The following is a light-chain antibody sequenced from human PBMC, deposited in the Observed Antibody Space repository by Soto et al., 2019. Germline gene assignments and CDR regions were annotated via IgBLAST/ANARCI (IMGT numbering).Light chain of an antibody. CDR3: CSCTNTNTLV. V-gene: IGLV2-14*01. CDR2: EVS. CDR1: SSDVGGYNY. Sequence: QSALTHPASVSGSPGQSITISCTGTSSDVGGYNYVSWYQHHPGKAPKVMIYEVSNRPSGVSNRFSGSKSGNTASLTISGLQAEDEAEYYCCSCTNTNTLVFGGGTKLTVL. J-gene: IGLJ3*02.